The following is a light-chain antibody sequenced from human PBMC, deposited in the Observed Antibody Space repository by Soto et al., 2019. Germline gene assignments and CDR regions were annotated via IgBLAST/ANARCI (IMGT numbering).Light chain of an antibody. CDR3: TSYAGSNIVV. V-gene: IGLV2-8*01. CDR1: SSDVGGYYY. Sequence: QSVLTQPPSASGSPGQSVTISCTGTSSDVGGYYYVSWYQHHPGKAPKLIIYEVIKRPSGVPDRFSGSKSDNTASLPVSGRRAEDEAHDYCTSYAGSNIVVFGGGTKLTVL. CDR2: EVI. J-gene: IGLJ2*01.